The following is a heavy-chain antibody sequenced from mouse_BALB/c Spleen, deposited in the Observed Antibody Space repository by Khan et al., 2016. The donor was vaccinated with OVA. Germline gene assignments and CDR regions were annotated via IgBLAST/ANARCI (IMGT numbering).Heavy chain of an antibody. J-gene: IGHJ4*01. CDR2: ISSGGST. V-gene: IGHV5-6-5*01. CDR1: GFTFSIYA. CDR3: ARGYGNFVNPHYAMDY. Sequence: EVQRVESGGGLVKPGGSLKLSCAASGFTFSIYAMSWVRQTPEQRLEWVASISSGGSTSYPDSVKGRFTISRDNARNILYLQMSSLRSDDTAMYYCARGYGNFVNPHYAMDYWGQGTSVTVSS. D-gene: IGHD2-1*01.